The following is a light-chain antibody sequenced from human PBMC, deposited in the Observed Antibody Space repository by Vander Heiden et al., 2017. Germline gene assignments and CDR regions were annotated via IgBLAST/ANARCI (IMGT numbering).Light chain of an antibody. CDR2: WAS. CDR1: QSILYSSNNKNY. V-gene: IGKV4-1*01. J-gene: IGKJ5*01. CDR3: QQYYNTQIT. Sequence: DIVMTQSPDPLAVSLGERATINCKSSQSILYSSNNKNYLAWYQQKPGQSPKLLIYWASTRESGVPDRFTGSGSGTDFTLTISSLQAEDVAVYYCQQYYNTQITFGQGTRLEIK.